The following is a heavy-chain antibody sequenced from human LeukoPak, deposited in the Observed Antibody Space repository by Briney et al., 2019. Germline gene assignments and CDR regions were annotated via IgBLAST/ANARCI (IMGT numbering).Heavy chain of an antibody. D-gene: IGHD3-22*01. CDR3: ARGAYYDSSGYYYVFDY. Sequence: ASVKVSCKASGYTFTSYDINWVRQAPGQGLEWMGWMNPNSGNTGYAQKFQGRVTMTRNTSISTAYMELSSLRSEDTAVYYCARGAYYDSSGYYYVFDYWGQGTLVTVSS. CDR2: MNPNSGNT. V-gene: IGHV1-8*01. CDR1: GYTFTSYD. J-gene: IGHJ4*02.